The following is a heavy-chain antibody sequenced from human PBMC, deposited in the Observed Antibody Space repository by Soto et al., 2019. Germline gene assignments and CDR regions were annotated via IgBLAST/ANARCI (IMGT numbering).Heavy chain of an antibody. Sequence: AGSLRLSCAASGFTFSSYDMHWVRQATGKGLEWVSAIGTAGDTYYPGSVKGRFTISRENAKNSLYLQMNSLRAGDTAVYYCARGYIAASNPDYYYGMDVWGQGTTVTVSS. CDR1: GFTFSSYD. J-gene: IGHJ6*02. V-gene: IGHV3-13*01. CDR3: ARGYIAASNPDYYYGMDV. D-gene: IGHD6-13*01. CDR2: IGTAGDT.